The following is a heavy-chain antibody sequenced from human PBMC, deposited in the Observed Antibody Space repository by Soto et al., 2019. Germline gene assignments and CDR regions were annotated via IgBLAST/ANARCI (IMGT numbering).Heavy chain of an antibody. Sequence: QVQLVQSGAEVKKPGASVKVSCKASGYTFTSYGISWVRQAPGQGLEWMGWISAYNGNTNYAQKLQGRVTMTTDTPTSTAYMELRSLRSDDTAVYYCARPRYYDSSGHRAFDIWGQGTMVTVSS. V-gene: IGHV1-18*04. J-gene: IGHJ3*02. CDR3: ARPRYYDSSGHRAFDI. D-gene: IGHD3-22*01. CDR2: ISAYNGNT. CDR1: GYTFTSYG.